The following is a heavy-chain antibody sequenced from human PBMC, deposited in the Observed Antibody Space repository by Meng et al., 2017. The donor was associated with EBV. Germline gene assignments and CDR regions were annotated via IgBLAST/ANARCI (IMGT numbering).Heavy chain of an antibody. J-gene: IGHJ5*02. D-gene: IGHD4-11*01. Sequence: CKASGGTFSSYAISWVRQAPGKGLEYIGYIYYTGSTNYNSSLKSRVTISLDKSKNQFSLKLTSLTAADTAIYYCARGDYTNYPRWFDPWGQGTLVTVSS. CDR1: GGTFSSYA. CDR2: IYYTGST. CDR3: ARGDYTNYPRWFDP. V-gene: IGHV4-59*01.